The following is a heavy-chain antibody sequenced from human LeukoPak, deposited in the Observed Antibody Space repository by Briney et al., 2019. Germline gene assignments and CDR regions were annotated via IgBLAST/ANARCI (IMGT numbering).Heavy chain of an antibody. J-gene: IGHJ4*02. CDR3: ARAANDGYNTILDY. CDR1: GFTFSSYS. CDR2: ISSGSRYI. Sequence: GGSLRLSCAASGFTFSSYSMNWVRQAPGKGLEWVSSISSGSRYIYYADSVKGRFTISRDNAKNSLYLQMNSLRAEDTAVYYCARAANDGYNTILDYWRKGTLVTVSS. V-gene: IGHV3-21*01. D-gene: IGHD5-24*01.